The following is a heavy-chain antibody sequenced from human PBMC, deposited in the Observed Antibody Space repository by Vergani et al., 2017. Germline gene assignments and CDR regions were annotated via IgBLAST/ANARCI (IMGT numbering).Heavy chain of an antibody. V-gene: IGHV3-21*01. D-gene: IGHD3-16*01. Sequence: EVQLVESGGGLVKPGGSLRLSCAASGFTFSSYSMIWVRQAPGKGLEWVSSISSSSSYIYYADSVKGRFTISRDNAKNSLYLQMNSLRAEDTAVYYCAREMGGKFLYYYYYMDVWGKGTTVTVSS. CDR2: ISSSSSYI. CDR1: GFTFSSYS. J-gene: IGHJ6*03. CDR3: AREMGGKFLYYYYYMDV.